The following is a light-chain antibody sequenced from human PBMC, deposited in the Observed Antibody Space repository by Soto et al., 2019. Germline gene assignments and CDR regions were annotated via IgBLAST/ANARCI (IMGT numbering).Light chain of an antibody. CDR2: KAS. Sequence: DIQMTQSPSTLSAFVGDTVTITCRASQSIDTWLAWHQQKPGRAPKLLISKASALESGVPSRFSGSGSGTDFTLTIRDLQPDDFAIYYCQQYNSYRAFGQGTKVEI. J-gene: IGKJ1*01. CDR3: QQYNSYRA. V-gene: IGKV1-5*03. CDR1: QSIDTW.